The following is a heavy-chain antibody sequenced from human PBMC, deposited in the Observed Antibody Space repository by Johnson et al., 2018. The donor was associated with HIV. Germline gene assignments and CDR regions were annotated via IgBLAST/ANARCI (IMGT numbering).Heavy chain of an antibody. CDR3: ARGSIAAHDAFDI. D-gene: IGHD6-6*01. CDR1: GFTVSSNY. CDR2: IYSGGST. Sequence: EVQVVESGGGLVQPGGSLRLSCAASGFTVSSNYMSWVRQAPGKGLEWVSVIYSGGSTYYADSVKGRFTISRDNSKNTLYLQMNSLRAEDTAVYYCARGSIAAHDAFDIWGQGTMVTVSS. V-gene: IGHV3-66*01. J-gene: IGHJ3*02.